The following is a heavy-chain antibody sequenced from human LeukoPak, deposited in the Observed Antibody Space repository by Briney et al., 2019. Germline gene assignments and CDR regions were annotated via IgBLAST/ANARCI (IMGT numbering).Heavy chain of an antibody. J-gene: IGHJ4*02. CDR3: ARGLRAYYDSTVDY. V-gene: IGHV3-53*01. CDR2: IFGGGNT. Sequence: GGSLRLSCAASGFTVGSNYMTWVRQAPGKGLEWVSVIFGGGNTYYADSVKGRFTISRDNSKNTLYLQMKSLRAEDTAVYYCARGLRAYYDSTVDYWGQGTLVTVSS. D-gene: IGHD3-22*01. CDR1: GFTVGSNY.